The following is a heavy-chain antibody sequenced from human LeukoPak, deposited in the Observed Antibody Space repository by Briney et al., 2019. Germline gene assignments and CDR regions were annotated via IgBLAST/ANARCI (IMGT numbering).Heavy chain of an antibody. D-gene: IGHD5-12*01. CDR1: GFTFSSDW. Sequence: GGSLRLSCAASGFTFSSDWMHWVRHAPGKGLVWVSRINHNGNSIHYADSVKGRFTISRDNAKNTLHLQMNSLRAEDTAVCYCARVPGYSGYFYGMDIWGQGTTVTVSS. CDR3: ARVPGYSGYFYGMDI. V-gene: IGHV3-74*01. CDR2: INHNGNSI. J-gene: IGHJ6*02.